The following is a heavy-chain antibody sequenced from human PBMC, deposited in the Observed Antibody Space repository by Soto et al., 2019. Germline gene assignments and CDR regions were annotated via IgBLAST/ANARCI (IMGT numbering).Heavy chain of an antibody. CDR2: VYHTGRT. CDR3: ARDDTTGLLEF. J-gene: IGHJ4*02. V-gene: IGHV4-59*01. Sequence: WTWIRQSLGKGLEWIGYVYHTGRTEYNPSLESRVTISIDMSKKQFSLQLTSVTAADTAVYFCARDDTTGLLEFWGQGTLVTVSS.